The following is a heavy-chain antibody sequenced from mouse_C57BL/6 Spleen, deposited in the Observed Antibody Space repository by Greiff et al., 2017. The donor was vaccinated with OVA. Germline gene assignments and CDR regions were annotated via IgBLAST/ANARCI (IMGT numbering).Heavy chain of an antibody. CDR3: ARYYYGSSYGYYAMDY. CDR2: IYPGDGDT. CDR1: GYAFSSYW. Sequence: VQGVESGAELVKPGASVKISCKASGYAFSSYWMNWVKQRPGKGLEWIGQIYPGDGDTNYNGKFKGKATLTADKSSSTAYMQLSSLTSEDSAVYFCARYYYGSSYGYYAMDYWGQGTSVTVSS. D-gene: IGHD1-1*01. J-gene: IGHJ4*01. V-gene: IGHV1-80*01.